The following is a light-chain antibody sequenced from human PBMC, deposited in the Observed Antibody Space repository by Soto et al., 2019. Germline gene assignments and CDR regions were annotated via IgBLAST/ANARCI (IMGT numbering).Light chain of an antibody. CDR2: DVI. CDR1: SSDVGGYNY. Sequence: QSVLTQPRSVSGSPGQSVTNSCTGTSSDVGGYNYVSWYLQHPGKAPKLMIYDVIKRPSGVPDRFSGSKSGNTASLTISGIQAEDEADYYCCSYAGTYVVFGGGTQLTVL. J-gene: IGLJ7*01. CDR3: CSYAGTYVV. V-gene: IGLV2-11*01.